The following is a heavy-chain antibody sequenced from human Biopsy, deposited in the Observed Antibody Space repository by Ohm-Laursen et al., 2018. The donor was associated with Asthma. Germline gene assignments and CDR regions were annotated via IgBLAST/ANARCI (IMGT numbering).Heavy chain of an antibody. D-gene: IGHD6-19*01. CDR1: GGSISSFY. CDR3: VRGVRNEQWLAPFDY. J-gene: IGHJ4*02. CDR2: VYWTGSA. V-gene: IGHV4-59*07. Sequence: SVTLSLTCSVYGGSISSFYWSWIRPSPAKGLEWVGYVYWTGSANYNSSVKSRITMSVDTSKNRMFLELTSVTAADAAIYYWVRGVRNEQWLAPFDYWGQGKPVTVSS.